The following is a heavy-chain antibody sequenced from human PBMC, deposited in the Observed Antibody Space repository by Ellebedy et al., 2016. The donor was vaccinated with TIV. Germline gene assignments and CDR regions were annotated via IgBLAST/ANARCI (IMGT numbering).Heavy chain of an antibody. J-gene: IGHJ4*02. CDR1: GFSLSTSRLS. CDR2: IDWDDDT. V-gene: IGHV2-70*17. CDR3: ARISSGWGFDY. D-gene: IGHD6-19*01. Sequence: SGPTLVKPTQTLTLTCTLSGFSLSTSRLSVSWIRQPPGKALESLARIDWDDDTFYSTSLRTRLTISKDSSENQVVLTMTNMDPEDTATYYCARISSGWGFDYWGQGALVTVSS.